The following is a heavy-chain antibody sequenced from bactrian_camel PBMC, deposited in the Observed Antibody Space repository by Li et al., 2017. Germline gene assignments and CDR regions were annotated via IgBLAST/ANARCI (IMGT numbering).Heavy chain of an antibody. CDR2: IHTGGGVE. J-gene: IGHJ4*01. Sequence: HVLLVESGGGSVQTGGSLRLYCEISLYIYSSYCMGWFRQAPGKERVAVAAIHTGGGVEYYADSVKGRFTISKDSGEKVLYLRMNSLRPEDTAMYYCAAFWPCVSDPGEFAVWGQGTQVTVS. CDR3: AAFWPCVSDPGEFAV. V-gene: IGHV3S1*01. CDR1: LYIYSSYC. D-gene: IGHD3*01.